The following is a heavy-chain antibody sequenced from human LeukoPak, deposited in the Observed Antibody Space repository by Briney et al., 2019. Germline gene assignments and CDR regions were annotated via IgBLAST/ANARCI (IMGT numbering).Heavy chain of an antibody. CDR1: GFTCSSYW. Sequence: AGGTLRLSCAASGFTCSSYWMTWVRQAPGKGLEWVANIKQDGSERNYVDSVKGRFTISRDNAKNSLYLQMNTLRDEDTAVYYCATGAGCGYWGQGTLVTVSS. V-gene: IGHV3-7*03. D-gene: IGHD6-19*01. CDR2: IKQDGSER. CDR3: ATGAGCGY. J-gene: IGHJ4*02.